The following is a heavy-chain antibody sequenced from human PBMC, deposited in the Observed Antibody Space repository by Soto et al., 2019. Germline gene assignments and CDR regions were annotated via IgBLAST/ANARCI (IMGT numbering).Heavy chain of an antibody. V-gene: IGHV3-30*03. CDR3: AREASVAALNWFDP. CDR1: GFTFSSYG. CDR2: ISYDGSNK. J-gene: IGHJ5*02. Sequence: GGSLRLSCAASGFTFSSYGMHWVRQAPGKGMEWVAVISYDGSNKYYADSVKGRFTVSRDNSKNTVYLQMNSLTPEDTAVYYCAREASVAALNWFDPWGQGTLVTVSS. D-gene: IGHD6-25*01.